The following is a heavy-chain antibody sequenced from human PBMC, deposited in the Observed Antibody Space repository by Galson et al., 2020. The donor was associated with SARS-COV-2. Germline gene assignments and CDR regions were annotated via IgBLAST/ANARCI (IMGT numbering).Heavy chain of an antibody. D-gene: IGHD6-19*01. CDR2: ISYDGSNK. Sequence: TGGSLRLSCAASGFTFSSYAMHWVRQAPGKGLEWVAVISYDGSNKYYADSVKGRFTISRDNSKNTLYLQMNSLRGEDTAVYYWARDWPLYSSCWYSHYYYYGMDVWGQGTTVTVSS. CDR3: ARDWPLYSSCWYSHYYYYGMDV. J-gene: IGHJ6*02. V-gene: IGHV3-30-3*01. CDR1: GFTFSSYA.